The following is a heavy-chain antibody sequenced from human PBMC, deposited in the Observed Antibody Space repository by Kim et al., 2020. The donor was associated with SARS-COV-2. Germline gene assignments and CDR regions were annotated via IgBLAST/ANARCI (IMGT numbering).Heavy chain of an antibody. Sequence: PSLKSRVTMSVDTSKNQFSLKLSSVTAADTAVYYCARHMGFCSGGSCYWAYWGQGTLVTVSS. V-gene: IGHV4-39*01. CDR3: ARHMGFCSGGSCYWAY. D-gene: IGHD2-15*01. J-gene: IGHJ4*02.